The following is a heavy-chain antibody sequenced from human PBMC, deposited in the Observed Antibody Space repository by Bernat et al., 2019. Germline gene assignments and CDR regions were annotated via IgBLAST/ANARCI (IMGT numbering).Heavy chain of an antibody. CDR2: ISGSGGST. Sequence: EVQLLESGGGLVQPGGSLRLSCAASGFTFSSYAMSWVRQAPGKGLEWVSAISGSGGSTYYADSVKGRFTISKDNSKNTLYLEMNSLRAEDTAVYYCAKGRGSYYDGSGSFKYYYCYGMDVWGQGTTVTVSS. CDR1: GFTFSSYA. CDR3: AKGRGSYYDGSGSFKYYYCYGMDV. J-gene: IGHJ6*02. V-gene: IGHV3-23*01. D-gene: IGHD3-10*01.